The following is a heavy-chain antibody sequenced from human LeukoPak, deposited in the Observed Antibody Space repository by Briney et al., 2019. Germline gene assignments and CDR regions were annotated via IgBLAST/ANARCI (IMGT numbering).Heavy chain of an antibody. CDR3: ATARNFRFEY. V-gene: IGHV3-74*01. D-gene: IGHD1-7*01. J-gene: IGHJ4*02. Sequence: GGSLRLSCATSGLTFRTTWMHWVRQAPGKGLIWVSRMNGEGTTIDYADSVKGRFTVSRDYAKNTLFLQMNNLRTEDTALYFCATARNFRFEYWGQGSLVIVSA. CDR1: GLTFRTTW. CDR2: MNGEGTTI.